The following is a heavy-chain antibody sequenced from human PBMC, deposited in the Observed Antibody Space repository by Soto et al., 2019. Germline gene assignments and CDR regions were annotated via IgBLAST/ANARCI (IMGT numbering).Heavy chain of an antibody. V-gene: IGHV4-31*03. CDR1: GGSISSGGYY. CDR3: ARGLISGSHYSGGWYYFDS. D-gene: IGHD1-26*01. J-gene: IGHJ4*02. CDR2: IYYSGST. Sequence: TLSLTCTVSGGSISSGGYYWSWIRQHPGKGLEWIGYIYYSGSTYYNPSLKSRVTISVDTSKNQFSLKLSSVTAADTAVYYCARGLISGSHYSGGWYYFDSWGQGTQVTVSS.